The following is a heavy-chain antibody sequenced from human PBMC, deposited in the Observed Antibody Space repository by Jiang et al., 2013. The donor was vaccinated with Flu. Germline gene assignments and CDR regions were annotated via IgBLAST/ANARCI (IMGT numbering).Heavy chain of an antibody. D-gene: IGHD3-22*01. V-gene: IGHV4-39*07. CDR3: ARYSDHSGYFPGAFDV. J-gene: IGHJ3*01. CDR2: FYYTGTT. Sequence: LLKPSETLSLTCTVSGGSISSGTYYWGWIRQPPGKGLEWIGRFYYTGTTYYNPSLKSRVAISVDKSKNQFSLQLNSVTAADTAVYFCARYSDHSGYFPGAFDVWGQGTMVSVSS. CDR1: GGSISSGTYY.